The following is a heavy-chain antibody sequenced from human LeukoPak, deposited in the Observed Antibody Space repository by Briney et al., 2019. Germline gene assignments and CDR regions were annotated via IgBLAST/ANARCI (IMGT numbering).Heavy chain of an antibody. V-gene: IGHV4-59*01. J-gene: IGHJ5*02. CDR2: IYYSGST. CDR3: ASHNGYCSGGSCLGLFDP. D-gene: IGHD2-15*01. Sequence: SETPSLTCTVSGGSISSYYWSWIRQPPGKGLEWIGYIYYSGSTNYNPSLKSRVTISVDTSKNQFSLKLSSVTAADTAVYYCASHNGYCSGGSCLGLFDPWGQGTLVTVSS. CDR1: GGSISSYY.